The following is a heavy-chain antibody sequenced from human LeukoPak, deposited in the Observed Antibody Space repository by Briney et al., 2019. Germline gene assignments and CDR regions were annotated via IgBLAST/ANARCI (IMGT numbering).Heavy chain of an antibody. V-gene: IGHV4-34*01. D-gene: IGHD4-17*01. CDR1: DGSFSGYY. J-gene: IGHJ5*02. CDR3: ARACTVTTCCWFGH. Sequence: SETPSLTCSVSDGSFSGYYWSWIRQPPGKGLEWIGEIDVTGGTNYSPSLKSRATVSLDTSKNHFSLNLRSVTAADTAVYYCARACTVTTCCWFGHWGQGTLVTVSS. CDR2: IDVTGGT.